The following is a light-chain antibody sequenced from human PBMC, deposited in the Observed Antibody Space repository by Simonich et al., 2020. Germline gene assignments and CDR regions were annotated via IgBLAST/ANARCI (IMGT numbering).Light chain of an antibody. CDR3: QQYYSTPWT. V-gene: IGKV4-1*01. CDR2: CPS. Sequence: DIVMTQSPDSLAVSLGERATINCKSSQSVLYSSNNKNYLAWYQQKPGQPPKLLIYCPSTRESGVPDRFSGSGSGTDFTLTISSLQAEDVAVYYCQQYYSTPWTFGQGTKVEIK. J-gene: IGKJ1*01. CDR1: QSVLYSSNNKNY.